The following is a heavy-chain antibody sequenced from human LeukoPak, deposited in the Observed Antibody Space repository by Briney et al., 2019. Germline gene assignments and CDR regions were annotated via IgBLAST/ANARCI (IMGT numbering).Heavy chain of an antibody. J-gene: IGHJ6*03. V-gene: IGHV4-59*01. D-gene: IGHD3-3*01. CDR2: IYYSGST. CDR1: GGSISSYY. CDR3: ARDPGPHYDFWSGVYYYMDV. Sequence: PSETLSLTCTVSGGSISSYYWSWIRQPPGKGPEWIGYIYYSGSTNYNPSLKSRVTISVDTSKNQFSLKLSSVTAADTAVYYCARDPGPHYDFWSGVYYYMDVWGKGTTVTVSS.